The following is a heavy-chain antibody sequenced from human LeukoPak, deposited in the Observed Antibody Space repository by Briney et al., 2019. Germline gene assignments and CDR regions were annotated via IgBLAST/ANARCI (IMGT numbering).Heavy chain of an antibody. CDR2: IYYSGST. J-gene: IGHJ6*03. CDR3: ARATRDKYYYYMDV. V-gene: IGHV4-59*01. CDR1: GGSISSYY. Sequence: TSETLSLTCTVSGGSISSYYWSWIRQPPGKGLEWIGYIYYSGSTNYNPSLKSRVTISVDTSKNQFSLKLSSVTAADTAVYYCARATRDKYYYYMDVWGIGTTVTVSS.